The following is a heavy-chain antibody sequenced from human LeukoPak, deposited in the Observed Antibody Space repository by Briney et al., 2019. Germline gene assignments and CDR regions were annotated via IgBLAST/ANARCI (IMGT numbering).Heavy chain of an antibody. CDR1: GGTFSSYA. V-gene: IGHV1-69*13. CDR2: IIPIFGTA. D-gene: IGHD2-15*01. J-gene: IGHJ5*02. CDR3: AREPLGYCSGGSCVSWFDP. Sequence: ASVKVSCKASGGTFSSYAISWVRQAPGQELEWMGGIIPIFGTANYAQKFQGRVTITADESTSTAYMELSSLRSEDTAVCYCAREPLGYCSGGSCVSWFDPWGQGTLVTVSS.